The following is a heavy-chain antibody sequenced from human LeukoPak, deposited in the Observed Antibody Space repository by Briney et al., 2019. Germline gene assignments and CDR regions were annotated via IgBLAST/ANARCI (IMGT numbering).Heavy chain of an antibody. CDR1: GFTFSDYY. J-gene: IGHJ4*02. D-gene: IGHD3-16*02. V-gene: IGHV3-11*04. CDR2: ISSSGSTI. CDR3: ARAPRNYDYVWGSYRSPFDY. Sequence: PGGSLRLSCAASGFTFSDYYMSWIRQAPGKGLEWVSYISSSGSTIYYADSVKGRFTISRDNAKNSLYLQMNSLRAEDTAVYYCARAPRNYDYVWGSYRSPFDYWGQGTLVTVSS.